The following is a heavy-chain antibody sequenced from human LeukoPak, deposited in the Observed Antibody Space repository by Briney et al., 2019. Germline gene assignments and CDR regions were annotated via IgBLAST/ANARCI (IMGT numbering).Heavy chain of an antibody. D-gene: IGHD6-6*01. CDR2: IYTSGST. Sequence: PSETLSLTCTVSDGSISSYYWSWIRQPAGKGLEWIGRIYTSGSTKYNPSLKSRVTMSVETSKNQFSLKMTSVTAADTAVYYCARYLAARPGYYYYYMDVWGKGTTVTVSS. J-gene: IGHJ6*03. CDR3: ARYLAARPGYYYYYMDV. CDR1: DGSISSYY. V-gene: IGHV4-4*07.